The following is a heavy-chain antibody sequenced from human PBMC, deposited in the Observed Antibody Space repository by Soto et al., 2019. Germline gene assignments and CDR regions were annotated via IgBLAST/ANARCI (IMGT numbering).Heavy chain of an antibody. CDR3: ARDTEYSSSWYKGYYGMDV. J-gene: IGHJ6*02. CDR2: IIPIFGTA. V-gene: IGHV1-69*06. Sequence: GASVKVSCEASGGTFSSYAISWVRQAPGQGLEWMGGIIPIFGTANYAQKFQGRVTITADKSTSTAYMELSSLRSEDTAVYYCARDTEYSSSWYKGYYGMDVWGQGTTVTVSS. CDR1: GGTFSSYA. D-gene: IGHD6-13*01.